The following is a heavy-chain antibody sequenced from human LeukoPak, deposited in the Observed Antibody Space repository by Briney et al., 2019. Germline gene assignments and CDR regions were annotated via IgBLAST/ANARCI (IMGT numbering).Heavy chain of an antibody. D-gene: IGHD2-21*02. J-gene: IGHJ3*02. CDR1: GYTFTRYG. V-gene: IGHV1-18*01. CDR3: ARAYCGGDCYDAFDI. Sequence: GASVKVSCKASGYTFTRYGISWVRQAPGQGLEWMGWISAYNGDTYSAQKLQGRVTLTTDTSTSTAYMDLRSLRSDDTAVYYCARAYCGGDCYDAFDIWGQGTMVTVSS. CDR2: ISAYNGDT.